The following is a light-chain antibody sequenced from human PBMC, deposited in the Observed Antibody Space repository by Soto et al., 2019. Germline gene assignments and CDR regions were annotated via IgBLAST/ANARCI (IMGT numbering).Light chain of an antibody. CDR1: SSNIGRNS. CDR2: SNN. Sequence: QAVVTQPHSASGTPGQRVTISCSGNSSNIGRNSVTWYQQLPGTAPKLLIYSNNLRPSGVPDRFSGSKSGTSASLAISGLQSDDEADYHCASWDDSLNGVVFGGGTKLTVL. J-gene: IGLJ2*01. V-gene: IGLV1-44*01. CDR3: ASWDDSLNGVV.